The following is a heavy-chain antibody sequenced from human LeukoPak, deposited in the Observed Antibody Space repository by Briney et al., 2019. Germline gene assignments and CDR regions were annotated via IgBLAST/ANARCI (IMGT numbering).Heavy chain of an antibody. V-gene: IGHV4-34*01. Sequence: PSETLSLTCAVYGGSFSGYYWSWIRQPPGKGLEWIGEINHSGSTNYNPSLKSRVTISVDTSKNQFSLKLSPVTAADTAVYYCARFHCSSTSCYGYYYYYMDVWGKGTTVTISS. CDR2: INHSGST. J-gene: IGHJ6*03. CDR3: ARFHCSSTSCYGYYYYYMDV. D-gene: IGHD2-2*01. CDR1: GGSFSGYY.